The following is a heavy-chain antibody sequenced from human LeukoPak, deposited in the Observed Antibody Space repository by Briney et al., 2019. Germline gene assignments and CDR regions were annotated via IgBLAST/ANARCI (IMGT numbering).Heavy chain of an antibody. V-gene: IGHV3-23*01. CDR1: GFTFSSYG. CDR3: ARSTRGYSYGPDKAAAGTFDY. CDR2: ISGSGGST. Sequence: GGSLRLSCAASGFTFSSYGMSWVRQAPGKGLEWVSAISGSGGSTYYADSVKGRFTISRDNSKNTLYLQMNSLRAEDTAVYYCARSTRGYSYGPDKAAAGTFDYWGQGTLVTVSS. D-gene: IGHD5-18*01. J-gene: IGHJ4*02.